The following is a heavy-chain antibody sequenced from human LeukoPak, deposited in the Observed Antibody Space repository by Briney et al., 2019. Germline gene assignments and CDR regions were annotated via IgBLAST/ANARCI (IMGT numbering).Heavy chain of an antibody. V-gene: IGHV3-7*01. J-gene: IGHJ4*01. CDR1: GFTFTKHW. CDR3: VRNGGSFDY. D-gene: IGHD3-16*01. CDR2: INYDGSET. Sequence: PGGSLRLSCAASGFTFTKHWMSWVRQPPGEGLEWVANINYDGSETRYVDSVKGRLTISRDNAKNSLYLQMDSLRVEDTAVYYCVRNGGSFDYWGHGTLVTVSS.